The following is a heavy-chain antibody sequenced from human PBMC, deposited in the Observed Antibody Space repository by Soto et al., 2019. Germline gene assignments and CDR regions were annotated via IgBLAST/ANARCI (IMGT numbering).Heavy chain of an antibody. CDR3: ARDETWLVTIDY. Sequence: ASVKVSCKASGGTFSSYAISWVRQAPGQGLEWMGGIIPIFGTANYAQKLQGRVTMTTDTSTSTAYMELRSLRSDDTAVYYCARDETWLVTIDYWGQGTLVTVSS. CDR1: GGTFSSYA. V-gene: IGHV1-69*05. D-gene: IGHD3-22*01. CDR2: IIPIFGTA. J-gene: IGHJ4*02.